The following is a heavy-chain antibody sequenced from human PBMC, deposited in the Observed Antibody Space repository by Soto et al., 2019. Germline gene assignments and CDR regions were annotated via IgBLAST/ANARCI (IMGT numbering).Heavy chain of an antibody. CDR1: GGSISSSNYY. CDR2: IYYSGST. D-gene: IGHD3-10*01. CDR3: ARRGSGSYHDY. Sequence: QLQLQESGPGLVKPSETLSLTCTVSGGSISSSNYYWGWIRQPPGKGLEWIGTIYYSGSTYYNPSLTXRXTXSXXTSKNQFSLKLSSVTAADTAVYYCARRGSGSYHDYWGQGTLVTVSS. V-gene: IGHV4-39*01. J-gene: IGHJ4*02.